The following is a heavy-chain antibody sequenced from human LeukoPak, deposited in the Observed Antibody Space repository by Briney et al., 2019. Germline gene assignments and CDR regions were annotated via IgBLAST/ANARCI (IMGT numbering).Heavy chain of an antibody. V-gene: IGHV1-69*05. J-gene: IGHJ6*03. CDR3: ASRRYYDFWSGYYPRYYYYMDV. Sequence: SVKVSCKASGGTFRSYAISWVRQAPGQGLEWMGRIIPICGTANYAQKFEGRVTITRDESTSTAYMELSSLRSEDTAVYYCASRRYYDFWSGYYPRYYYYMDVWGKGTTVTVSS. CDR2: IIPICGTA. CDR1: GGTFRSYA. D-gene: IGHD3-3*01.